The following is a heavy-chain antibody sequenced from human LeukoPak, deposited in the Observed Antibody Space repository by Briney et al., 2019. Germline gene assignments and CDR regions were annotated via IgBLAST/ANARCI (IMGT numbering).Heavy chain of an antibody. CDR3: VRSGEPPHFDY. V-gene: IGHV3-30*02. CDR1: GFTFNTFG. Sequence: PGGSLRLSCAASGFTFNTFGMHWVRQAPGRGLEWVASIRYDGNNEDYADSVKGRFTISRDNAKDTLFLQMNSLRGEDTGVYYCVRSGEPPHFDYWGQGTLVTVSS. CDR2: IRYDGNNE. J-gene: IGHJ4*02. D-gene: IGHD3-3*01.